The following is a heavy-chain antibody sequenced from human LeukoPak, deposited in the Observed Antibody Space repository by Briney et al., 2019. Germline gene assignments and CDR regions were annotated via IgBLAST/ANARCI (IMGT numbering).Heavy chain of an antibody. J-gene: IGHJ4*02. CDR1: GYSFTSYW. Sequence: GESLKISCQGSGYSFTSYWIGWVRQLPGKGLEWMGIIYPGDSDTRYSPSFQGQVTISADKSISTAYLQWSSLKASDTAMYYCARLSNPYDFWSGYSTRAAHFDYWGQGTLVTVSS. D-gene: IGHD3-3*01. V-gene: IGHV5-51*01. CDR3: ARLSNPYDFWSGYSTRAAHFDY. CDR2: IYPGDSDT.